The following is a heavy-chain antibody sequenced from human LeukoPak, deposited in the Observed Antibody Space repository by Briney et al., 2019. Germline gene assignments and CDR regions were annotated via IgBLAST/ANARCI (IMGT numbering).Heavy chain of an antibody. CDR3: ARDKDYDSSGLYLL. D-gene: IGHD3-22*01. CDR1: GGSISSSSYY. Sequence: SETLSLTCTVSGGSISSSSYYWGWIRQPPGKGLEWIGSIYYSGSTYYNPSLKSRVTISVDTSKNQFSLKLSSVTAADTAVYYCARDKDYDSSGLYLLWGQGTLVTVSS. J-gene: IGHJ4*02. V-gene: IGHV4-39*07. CDR2: IYYSGST.